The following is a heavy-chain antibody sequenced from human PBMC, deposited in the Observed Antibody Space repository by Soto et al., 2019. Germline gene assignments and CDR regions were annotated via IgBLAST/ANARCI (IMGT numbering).Heavy chain of an antibody. D-gene: IGHD5-12*01. CDR1: GFTFSSYA. Sequence: GGSLRLSCAASGFTFSSYAMHWVRQAPGKGLEWVAVISYDGSNKYYADSVKGRFTISRDNSKNTLYLQMNSLRAEDTAVYYCARASPELSGYGIGSIDYWGQGTLVTVSS. V-gene: IGHV3-30-3*01. J-gene: IGHJ4*02. CDR2: ISYDGSNK. CDR3: ARASPELSGYGIGSIDY.